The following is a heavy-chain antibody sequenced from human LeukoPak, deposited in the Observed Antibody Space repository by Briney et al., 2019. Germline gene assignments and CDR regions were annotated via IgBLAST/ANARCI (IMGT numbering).Heavy chain of an antibody. CDR3: AKRGVVIRVILVGFHKEAYYFDS. CDR2: ISDSGGST. CDR1: GITLSNYG. D-gene: IGHD3-22*01. Sequence: GGSLRLYCAVSGITLSNYGMSWVRQAPGKGLEWVAGISDSGGSTNYADSVKGRFTISRDNPKNTLYLQMNSLRAEDTAVYFCAKRGVVIRVILVGFHKEAYYFDSWGQGALVTVSS. V-gene: IGHV3-23*01. J-gene: IGHJ4*02.